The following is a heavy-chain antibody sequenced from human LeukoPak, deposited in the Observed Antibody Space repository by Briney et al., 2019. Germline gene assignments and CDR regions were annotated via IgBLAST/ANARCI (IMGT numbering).Heavy chain of an antibody. J-gene: IGHJ4*02. D-gene: IGHD4-23*01. V-gene: IGHV4-39*07. CDR3: ARVYQSSGISSGYFDY. CDR2: IYYSGNT. Sequence: SETLSLTCTVSGGSISRSSYYWGWVRQPPGKGLEWIGSIYYSGNTYYNPHNPSLKSRVTMSVDTSKNQVSLKLSSATAADTAMYHCARVYQSSGISSGYFDYWGQGTLVTVSS. CDR1: GGSISRSSYY.